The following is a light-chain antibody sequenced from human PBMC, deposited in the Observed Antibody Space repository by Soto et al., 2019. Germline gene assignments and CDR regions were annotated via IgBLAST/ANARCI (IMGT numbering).Light chain of an antibody. Sequence: EIVLTQSPGTLSLSPGERATLSCRASRLLSSSYVVWYQQKPGQAPRLLIYAASRRATGMPDRFSGSGSATEYTLTISRLEPEDSAVYYCQQQCTFGQGTKLEIK. J-gene: IGKJ2*02. V-gene: IGKV3-20*01. CDR2: AAS. CDR1: RLLSSSY. CDR3: QQQCT.